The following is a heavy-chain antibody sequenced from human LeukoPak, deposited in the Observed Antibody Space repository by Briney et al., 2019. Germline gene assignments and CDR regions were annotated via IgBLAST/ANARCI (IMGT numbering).Heavy chain of an antibody. CDR2: IKQDGSEK. Sequence: PGGSLRLSCAASGFTFSSYWMSWVRQAPRKGLEWVANIKQDGSEKYYVDSVKGRFTISRDNAKNSLYLQMNSLRAEDTAVYYCARDPVGSGWLTPSYYFDYWGQGTLVTVSS. CDR1: GFTFSSYW. D-gene: IGHD6-19*01. CDR3: ARDPVGSGWLTPSYYFDY. V-gene: IGHV3-7*01. J-gene: IGHJ4*02.